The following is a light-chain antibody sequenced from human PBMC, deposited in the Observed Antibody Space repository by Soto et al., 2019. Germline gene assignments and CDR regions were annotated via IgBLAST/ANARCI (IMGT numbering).Light chain of an antibody. Sequence: EMILNLSTAARCLAAKEIVALSSTASQSVSSNYLAWYQQKPGQAPRLLIYGASSRATGIPDRFSGSGSGTDFTLTISRLEPEDFAVYSCQQYGSSPNTFGHGTKVDIK. V-gene: IGKV3-20*01. CDR3: QQYGSSPNT. J-gene: IGKJ1*01. CDR2: GAS. CDR1: QSVSSNY.